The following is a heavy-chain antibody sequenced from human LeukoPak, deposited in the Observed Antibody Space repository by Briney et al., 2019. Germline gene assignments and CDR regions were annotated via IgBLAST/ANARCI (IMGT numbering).Heavy chain of an antibody. CDR2: IYYSGST. J-gene: IGHJ3*02. CDR1: GGSISSYY. V-gene: IGHV4-59*08. CDR3: ARIKRITMVRGERNYAFDI. D-gene: IGHD3-10*01. Sequence: SETLSLTCTVSGGSISSYYWSWLRQPPGKGLEWIGYIYYSGSTNYNPSLKSRVTISVDTSKNQFSLKLSSVTAADTAVYYCARIKRITMVRGERNYAFDIWGQGTMVTVSS.